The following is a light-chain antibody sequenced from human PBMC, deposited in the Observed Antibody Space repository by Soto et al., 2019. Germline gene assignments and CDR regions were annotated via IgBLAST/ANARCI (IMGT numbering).Light chain of an antibody. V-gene: IGKV1D-12*01. CDR3: QQAYSFPIT. J-gene: IGKJ5*01. Sequence: DIQVTQSPSSVSASVGDRVTIPCRASQDIAAYLAWYQHKPGRAPELLIHAASRLQSGVPSRFSGSGSGTDFTLTINSLQPEDFATYYCQQAYSFPITFGQGTRLEIK. CDR2: AAS. CDR1: QDIAAY.